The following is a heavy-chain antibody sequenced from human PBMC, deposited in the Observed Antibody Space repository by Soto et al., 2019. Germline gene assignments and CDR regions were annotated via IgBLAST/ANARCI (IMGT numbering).Heavy chain of an antibody. J-gene: IGHJ6*04. CDR2: IKQDGSEK. CDR1: GFTFSSYW. V-gene: IGHV3-7*01. Sequence: GGSLRLSCAASGFTFSSYWISWVRQAPGKGLEWVANIKQDGSEKYYVDSVKGRFTISRDNAKNSLYLQMNSLRAEDTAVYYCARDHFVLMVYARDGGMDVWGKGTTVTVSS. CDR3: ARDHFVLMVYARDGGMDV. D-gene: IGHD2-8*01.